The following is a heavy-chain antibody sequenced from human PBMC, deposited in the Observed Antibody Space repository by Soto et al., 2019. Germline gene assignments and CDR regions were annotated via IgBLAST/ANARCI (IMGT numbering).Heavy chain of an antibody. J-gene: IGHJ4*01. CDR3: VHTVMVHTIPGGHYCDY. Sequence: SGPTLVNPTQTLTLTCTFSAFSLSTNGLGVGWIRQPPGNPLECLAVIYWNEDKRYSRSLKSRLSITKDTSKNQVVLTMTTMDPVDTATYYCVHTVMVHTIPGGHYCDYWGPGTMVTVSA. V-gene: IGHV2-5*01. D-gene: IGHD2-21*01. CDR2: IYWNEDK. CDR1: AFSLSTNGLG.